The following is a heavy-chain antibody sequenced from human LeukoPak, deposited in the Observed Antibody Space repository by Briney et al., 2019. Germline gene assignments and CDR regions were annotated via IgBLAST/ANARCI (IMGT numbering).Heavy chain of an antibody. V-gene: IGHV4-61*02. Sequence: PSQTLSLTCTVSGDSISSGDYYWSWIRQPAGKGLEWIGRISSSGSTNYSPSLKSRVTLSVDTSKNQFSLRLSSVTAADTAVYYCARRTFGGVIAYWGQGTLVTVSS. D-gene: IGHD3-16*02. CDR3: ARRTFGGVIAY. CDR2: ISSSGST. CDR1: GDSISSGDYY. J-gene: IGHJ4*02.